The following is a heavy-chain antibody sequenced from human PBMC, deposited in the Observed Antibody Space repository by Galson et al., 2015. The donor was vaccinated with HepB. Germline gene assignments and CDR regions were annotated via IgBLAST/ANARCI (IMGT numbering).Heavy chain of an antibody. V-gene: IGHV1-69*13. D-gene: IGHD3-22*01. CDR2: IIPIFGTA. CDR3: ARQPLLGDSSGYYDY. CDR1: GGTFSSYA. J-gene: IGHJ4*02. Sequence: SVKVSCKASGGTFSSYAISWVRQAPGQGLEWMGGIIPIFGTANYAQKFQGRVTITADESTSTAYMELSSLRSEDTAVYYCARQPLLGDSSGYYDYWGQGTLVTVSS.